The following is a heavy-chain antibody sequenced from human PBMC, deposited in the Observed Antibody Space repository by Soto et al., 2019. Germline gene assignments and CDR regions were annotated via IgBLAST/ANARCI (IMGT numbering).Heavy chain of an antibody. CDR1: GFTFSSYS. CDR3: ARSARGFSYGKLDY. CDR2: ITTSSTNI. Sequence: EVQLVESGGGLVKPGGSLRLSCAASGFTFSSYSMNWVRQAPGKGLEWVSSITTSSTNIYYADSVKGRFTLSRDNSKNSLYLQMNSLRAEETAVYYCARSARGFSYGKLDYWGQGTLVTVSS. D-gene: IGHD5-18*01. V-gene: IGHV3-21*01. J-gene: IGHJ4*02.